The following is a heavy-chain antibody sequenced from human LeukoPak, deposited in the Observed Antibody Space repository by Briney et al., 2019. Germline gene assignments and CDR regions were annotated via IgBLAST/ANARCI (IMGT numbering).Heavy chain of an antibody. V-gene: IGHV1-2*02. CDR2: INPNSGGT. CDR1: GYTFTGYY. CDR3: ARDTNGYSGWFDP. Sequence: ASVKVSCKASGYTFTGYYMHWVRQAPGQGLEWMGWINPNSGGTNYAQEFQGRVTMTRDTSISTAYMELSRLRSDDTAVYYCARDTNGYSGWFDPWGQGTLVTVSS. D-gene: IGHD3-22*01. J-gene: IGHJ5*02.